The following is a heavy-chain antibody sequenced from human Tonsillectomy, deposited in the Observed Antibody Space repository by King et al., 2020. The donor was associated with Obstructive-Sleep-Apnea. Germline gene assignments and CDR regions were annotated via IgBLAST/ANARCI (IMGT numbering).Heavy chain of an antibody. CDR1: GFTFSSYG. Sequence: VQLVESGGGVVQPGRSLRLSCAASGFTFSSYGMHWVRQAPGKGLEWVAVIWYDGSNKYYADSVKGRFTISRDNSKNTLYLQMNSLRAEDTAVYYCARDKDYGGKGGAFDIWGQGTMVTVSS. V-gene: IGHV3-33*01. CDR2: IWYDGSNK. J-gene: IGHJ3*02. CDR3: ARDKDYGGKGGAFDI. D-gene: IGHD4-23*01.